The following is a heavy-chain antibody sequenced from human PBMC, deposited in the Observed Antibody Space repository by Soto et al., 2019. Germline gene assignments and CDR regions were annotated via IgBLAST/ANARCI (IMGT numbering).Heavy chain of an antibody. CDR3: ARDFSPRNLELSPVYYFDY. CDR2: IWYDGSNK. D-gene: IGHD3-3*01. Sequence: QVQLVESGGGVVQPGRSLRLSCAASGFTFSSYGMHWVRQAPGKGLEWVAVIWYDGSNKYYADSVKGRFTISRDNSKNTLYLQMNSLRAEDTAVYYCARDFSPRNLELSPVYYFDYWGQGTLVTVSS. J-gene: IGHJ4*02. V-gene: IGHV3-33*01. CDR1: GFTFSSYG.